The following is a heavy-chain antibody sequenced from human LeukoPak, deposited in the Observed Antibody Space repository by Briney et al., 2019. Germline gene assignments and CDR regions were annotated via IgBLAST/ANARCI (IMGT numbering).Heavy chain of an antibody. V-gene: IGHV3-7*01. CDR2: IKRDGSEK. J-gene: IGHJ4*02. CDR1: GLTFSSYW. CDR3: ARGGSSGWLELDY. D-gene: IGHD6-19*01. Sequence: GGSLRLSCAASGLTFSSYWMRWVRQAPGKGLEWVANIKRDGSEKYYVDSVKGRFTISRDNAKNSLYLQMNSLRAEDTAVYYCARGGSSGWLELDYWGQGTLVTVSS.